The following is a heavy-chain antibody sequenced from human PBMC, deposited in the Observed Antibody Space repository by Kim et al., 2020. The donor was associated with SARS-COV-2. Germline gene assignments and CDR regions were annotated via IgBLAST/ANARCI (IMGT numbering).Heavy chain of an antibody. CDR3: AKDWQLVLGYYYYGMDV. D-gene: IGHD6-13*01. CDR2: IWYDGSNK. V-gene: IGHV3-33*06. CDR1: GFTFSSYG. J-gene: IGHJ6*02. Sequence: GGSLRLSCAASGFTFSSYGMHWVRQAPGKGLEWVAVIWYDGSNKYYADSVKGRFTISRDNSKNTLYLQMNSLRAEDTAVYYCAKDWQLVLGYYYYGMDVWGQGTTGTVSS.